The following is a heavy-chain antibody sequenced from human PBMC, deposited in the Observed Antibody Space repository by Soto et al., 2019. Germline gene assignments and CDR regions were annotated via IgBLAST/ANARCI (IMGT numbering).Heavy chain of an antibody. D-gene: IGHD1-26*01. CDR3: AKDAGEVQWEPGVYYFDY. J-gene: IGHJ4*02. CDR2: ISVSGGST. Sequence: GGSLRLSCAASGFNFYNYAMSWVRQAPGKGLEWVSGISVSGGSTYYADSVKGRFTISRDNSQSTLSLQMNSLRAEDTAVYYCAKDAGEVQWEPGVYYFDYWGQGTLVTVSS. CDR1: GFNFYNYA. V-gene: IGHV3-23*01.